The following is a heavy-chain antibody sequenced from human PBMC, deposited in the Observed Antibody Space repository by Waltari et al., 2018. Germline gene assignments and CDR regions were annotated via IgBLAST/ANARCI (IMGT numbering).Heavy chain of an antibody. V-gene: IGHV4-31*03. CDR1: GGSISSGGYY. CDR3: ARDRFGQQLGIDYYYYMDV. J-gene: IGHJ6*03. Sequence: QVQLQESGPGLVKPSQTLSLTCTVSGGSISSGGYYWSWIRQHPGKGLEWIGYIDYSGSTYYNPSLKSRVTISVDTSKNQFSLKLSSVTAADTAVYYCARDRFGQQLGIDYYYYMDVWGKGTTVTVSS. CDR2: IDYSGST. D-gene: IGHD6-13*01.